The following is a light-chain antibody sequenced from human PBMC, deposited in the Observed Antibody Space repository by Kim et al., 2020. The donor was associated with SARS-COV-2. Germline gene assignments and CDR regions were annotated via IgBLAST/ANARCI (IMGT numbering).Light chain of an antibody. CDR1: QGISNS. CDR2: GAS. J-gene: IGKJ1*01. V-gene: IGKV1-27*01. CDR3: QKYNSAAWT. Sequence: DIQMAQSPSSLSASVGDRVTITFRASQGISNSLAWYRQKPGKVPMLLIYGASTLRSGVPSRFRGSGSGTDFTLTISSLQPEDAATYVCQKYNSAAWTFGPGTKVDIK.